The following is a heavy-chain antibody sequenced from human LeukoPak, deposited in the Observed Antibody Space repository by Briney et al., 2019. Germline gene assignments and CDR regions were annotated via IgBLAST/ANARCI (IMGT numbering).Heavy chain of an antibody. CDR3: ARGITAPPRY. V-gene: IGHV4-31*03. D-gene: IGHD3-16*01. CDR1: GGSISSGGYY. Sequence: SQTLSLTCTVSGGSISSGGYYWSWIRQHPGKGLEWIGYIYYSGSTYYDPSLTSRVTISVDTSKNQFSLKLSSVTAADTAVYYCARGITAPPRYWGQGTLVTVSS. CDR2: IYYSGST. J-gene: IGHJ4*02.